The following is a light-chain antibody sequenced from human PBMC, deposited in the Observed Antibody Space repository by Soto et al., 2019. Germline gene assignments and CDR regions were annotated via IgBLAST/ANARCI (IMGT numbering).Light chain of an antibody. V-gene: IGKV1-6*01. CDR3: LHDALFPYS. J-gene: IGKJ2*03. Sequence: AIQMTQSPSSLSASVGDTVTITCRASQAIRNDLGWFHQRPGKPPKLLIYGISILQTGVPSRFSGSGSGTDFTLTISAVQPEDFATYYCLHDALFPYSFGQGTRLEI. CDR1: QAIRND. CDR2: GIS.